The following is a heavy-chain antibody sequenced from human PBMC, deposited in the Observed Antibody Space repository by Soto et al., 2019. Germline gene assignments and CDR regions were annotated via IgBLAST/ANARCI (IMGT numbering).Heavy chain of an antibody. J-gene: IGHJ6*02. CDR1: GSTFSDYG. V-gene: IGHV3-30*18. Sequence: SLRLSCVVSGSTFSDYGFHWVRQAPGKGLDWVAAISYDGSFVYYADSVRGRFTISRDNSRNTLDLQMNTLRHEDTAVYYCAKERGRNRNFAMDVWGQGTSVTVSS. D-gene: IGHD1-1*01. CDR2: ISYDGSFV. CDR3: AKERGRNRNFAMDV.